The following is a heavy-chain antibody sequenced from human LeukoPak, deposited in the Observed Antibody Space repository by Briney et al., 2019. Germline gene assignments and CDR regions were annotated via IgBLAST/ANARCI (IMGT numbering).Heavy chain of an antibody. V-gene: IGHV1-69*02. CDR3: ATRGSYGGPNLDY. D-gene: IGHD4-23*01. Sequence: SVKVSCKASGGTFSSYTISWVRQAPGQGLEWMGRIIPILGIANYAQKFQGRVTITADKSTSTAYMELSSLRSEDTAVYYCATRGSYGGPNLDYWGQGTLSPSPQ. CDR2: IIPILGIA. CDR1: GGTFSSYT. J-gene: IGHJ4*02.